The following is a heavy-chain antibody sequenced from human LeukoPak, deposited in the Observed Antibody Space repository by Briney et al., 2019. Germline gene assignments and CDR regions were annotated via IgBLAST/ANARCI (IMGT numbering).Heavy chain of an antibody. Sequence: SETLSLTCTVSGGSISSYYWSWIRQPPGKGLEWIGYIYYSGSTNYNPSLKSRVTISVDTSRDQFSLRLNSVTAADTAMYYCAKSGGYGLIDCWGQGTLVTVSS. CDR2: IYYSGST. CDR1: GGSISSYY. D-gene: IGHD1-26*01. J-gene: IGHJ4*02. V-gene: IGHV4-59*08. CDR3: AKSGGYGLIDC.